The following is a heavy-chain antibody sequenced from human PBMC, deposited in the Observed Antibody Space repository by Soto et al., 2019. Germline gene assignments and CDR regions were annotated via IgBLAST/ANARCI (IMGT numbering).Heavy chain of an antibody. Sequence: QVQLVESGGGVVQPGRSLRLSCVASGFTFSNYAMHWVRQAPGKGLEWVSVISYDGSNKYYADSVKGRFTISRDNSKNTLYLQMNSLRAEDTAVYYCARVRDIVVVVAAPEYNIYGMDVWGQGTTVTVSS. V-gene: IGHV3-30-3*01. D-gene: IGHD2-15*01. CDR2: ISYDGSNK. J-gene: IGHJ6*02. CDR1: GFTFSNYA. CDR3: ARVRDIVVVVAAPEYNIYGMDV.